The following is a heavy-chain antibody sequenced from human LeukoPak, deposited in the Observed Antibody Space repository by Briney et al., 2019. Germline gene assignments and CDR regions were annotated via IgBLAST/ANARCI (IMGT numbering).Heavy chain of an antibody. D-gene: IGHD1-26*01. V-gene: IGHV3-7*01. J-gene: IGHJ6*03. CDR2: IKQDGSEK. Sequence: PGGSLRLSCAASGFTFSSYWMSWVRQAPGKGLEWVANIKQDGSEKYYVDSVKGRFTISRDNAKNSLYLQVNSLRAEDTAVYYCARAGWELLWGYYYYYMDVWGKGTTVTVSS. CDR1: GFTFSSYW. CDR3: ARAGWELLWGYYYYYMDV.